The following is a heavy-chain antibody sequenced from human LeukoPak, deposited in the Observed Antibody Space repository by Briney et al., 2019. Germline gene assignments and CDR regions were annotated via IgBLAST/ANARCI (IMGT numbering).Heavy chain of an antibody. CDR2: INAGNGNT. CDR1: GYTLTSYA. Sequence: GASVKVSCKASGYTLTSYAMHWVRQAPGQRLEWMGWINAGNGNTKYSQKFQGRVTITRDTSASTAYMELSSLRSEDTAVYYCAREGSGWGNFDYWGQGTLVTVSS. D-gene: IGHD6-19*01. CDR3: AREGSGWGNFDY. V-gene: IGHV1-3*01. J-gene: IGHJ4*02.